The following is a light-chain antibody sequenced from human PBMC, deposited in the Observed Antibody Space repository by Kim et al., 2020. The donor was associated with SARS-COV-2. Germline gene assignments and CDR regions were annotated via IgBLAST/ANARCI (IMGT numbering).Light chain of an antibody. CDR2: GAS. CDR1: QSISRN. CDR3: QQYHNWPPWT. J-gene: IGKJ1*01. Sequence: EIMMTQSPATVSLSPGERATLSCRASQSISRNLAWFQQQPGQAPRLLIYGASTRATDVPARFSGSGSGTEFTLTISSLQSEDAAVYYCQQYHNWPPWTFGQGTKVDIK. V-gene: IGKV3-15*01.